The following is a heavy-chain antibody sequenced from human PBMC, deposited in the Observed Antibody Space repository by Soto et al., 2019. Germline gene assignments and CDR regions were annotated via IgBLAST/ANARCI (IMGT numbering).Heavy chain of an antibody. CDR2: FDPEDGET. CDR1: GYTLTELS. D-gene: IGHD6-19*01. V-gene: IGHV1-24*01. CDR3: ATDGSSRGWYRAFDI. Sequence: GASVKVSCKVSGYTLTELSMHLVRQAPGKGLEWMGGFDPEDGETIYAQKFQGRVTMTEDTSTDTAYMELSSLRSEDTAVYYCATDGSSRGWYRAFDIWGQGTMVTVSS. J-gene: IGHJ3*02.